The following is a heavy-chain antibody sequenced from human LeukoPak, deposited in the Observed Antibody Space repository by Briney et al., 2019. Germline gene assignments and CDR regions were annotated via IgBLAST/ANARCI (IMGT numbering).Heavy chain of an antibody. D-gene: IGHD3-3*01. CDR2: IKYDVNAT. CDR1: GFTFSNYW. J-gene: IGHJ4*02. CDR3: VSGSLQSGYNFDY. Sequence: PGGSLRLSCAASGFTFSNYWMHCIRQVPGKGLVWVSHIKYDVNATNYANSVTGRFTISRDNAKNTIYLQMNSLRAEDPAVYYCVSGSLQSGYNFDYWGQGALVTVSS. V-gene: IGHV3-74*01.